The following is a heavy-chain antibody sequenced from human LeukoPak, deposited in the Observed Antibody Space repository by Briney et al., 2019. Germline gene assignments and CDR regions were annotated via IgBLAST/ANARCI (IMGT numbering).Heavy chain of an antibody. D-gene: IGHD3-22*01. CDR2: ISVGSNYI. J-gene: IGHJ4*02. CDR1: GYAFSSYS. CDR3: ARLRRNSDRSGYYYYYDY. Sequence: GGSLRLSCAASGYAFSSYSINWVRQAPGKGLEWVSSISVGSNYIYYADSVRGRFSISRDDARNSLYLQMDSLRGDDTAVYYCARLRRNSDRSGYYYYYDYWGQGTLVTVSS. V-gene: IGHV3-21*01.